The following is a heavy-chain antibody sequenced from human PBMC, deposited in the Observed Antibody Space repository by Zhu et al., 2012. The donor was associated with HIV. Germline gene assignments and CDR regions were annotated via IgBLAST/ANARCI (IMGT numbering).Heavy chain of an antibody. D-gene: IGHD3-10*01. V-gene: IGHV4-59*03. J-gene: IGHJ4*02. Sequence: QVQLQESGPGLVKPSETLSLNCTVSGGSISSRYWSWIRQSPGKGLEWIGYILDSGSTNYNPSLKSRVTISTGTSKKQFSLKLTSVIPADTAVYYCATYYYGSGSSYYFDHWARDPVTVSS. CDR2: ILDSGST. CDR1: GGSISSRY. CDR3: ATYYYGSGSSYYFDH.